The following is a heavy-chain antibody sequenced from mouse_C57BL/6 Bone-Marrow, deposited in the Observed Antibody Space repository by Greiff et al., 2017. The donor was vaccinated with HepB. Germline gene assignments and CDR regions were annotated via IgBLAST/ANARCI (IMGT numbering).Heavy chain of an antibody. V-gene: IGHV2-2*01. D-gene: IGHD2-1*01. CDR3: ASSLWYPFAY. J-gene: IGHJ3*01. CDR2: IWSGGST. Sequence: QVQLQQSGPGLVQPSQSLSITCTVSGFSLTSYGVHWVRQSPGKGLEWLGVIWSGGSTDYNAAFISRLSISKDNSKSQVFFKMNSLQADDTAIYYCASSLWYPFAYWGQGTLVTVSA. CDR1: GFSLTSYG.